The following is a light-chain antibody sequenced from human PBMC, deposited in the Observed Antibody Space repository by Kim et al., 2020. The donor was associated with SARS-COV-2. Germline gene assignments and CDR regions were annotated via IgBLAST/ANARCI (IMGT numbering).Light chain of an antibody. V-gene: IGKV1-39*01. Sequence: DIQMTQSPSSLSASVGDRVTISCRASQTVRRLLNWYQQKHGKAPQLLISTASTLRSGVSSRFSGSGSETEFTLTINGLQPEDSATYYCQQNYNTPRTFGQGTKVDIK. CDR1: QTVRRL. CDR2: TAS. CDR3: QQNYNTPRT. J-gene: IGKJ1*01.